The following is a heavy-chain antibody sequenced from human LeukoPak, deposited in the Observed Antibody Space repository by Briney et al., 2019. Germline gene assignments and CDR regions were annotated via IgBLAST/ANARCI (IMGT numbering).Heavy chain of an antibody. CDR3: ARSSGTGTFSY. CDR2: DYYGRSP. V-gene: IGHV4-39*02. D-gene: IGHD6-25*01. CDR1: GDSISRSTYY. J-gene: IGHJ4*02. Sequence: PSETLSLTCTVSGDSISRSTYYWAWIRQPPGKGLEWIGSDYYGRSPYFNPSLESRATISVDTSKNHFSLKTSSVTATDTAVYYCARSSGTGTFSYWGQGTLVTVSS.